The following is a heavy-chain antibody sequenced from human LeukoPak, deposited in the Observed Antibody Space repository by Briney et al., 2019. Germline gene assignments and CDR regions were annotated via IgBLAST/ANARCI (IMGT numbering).Heavy chain of an antibody. CDR3: ARPNNVNWESDY. J-gene: IGHJ4*02. CDR1: GYSFTNNW. CDR2: IYPGNSDI. D-gene: IGHD7-27*01. Sequence: GESLKISCEGSGYSFTNNWIGWVRQMPGKGLEWMGIIYPGNSDIRYSPSFQGQVTISVDKSISTAYLQWRRLKASDTAMYYCARPNNVNWESDYWGPGTLVTVSS. V-gene: IGHV5-51*01.